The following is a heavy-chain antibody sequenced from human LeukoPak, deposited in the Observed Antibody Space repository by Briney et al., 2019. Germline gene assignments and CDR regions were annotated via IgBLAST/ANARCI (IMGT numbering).Heavy chain of an antibody. CDR2: IGSSGRTI. Sequence: PGGSLRLSCAASGFTFSDYYMSWIRQAPGKGLEWVSYIGSSGRTIYYADSVKGRFTISRDNAKNSLYLQMNSLRADDTAVYYCAKGGIAVAGHGTGFDYWGQGTLVTVSS. V-gene: IGHV3-11*01. D-gene: IGHD6-19*01. CDR3: AKGGIAVAGHGTGFDY. CDR1: GFTFSDYY. J-gene: IGHJ4*02.